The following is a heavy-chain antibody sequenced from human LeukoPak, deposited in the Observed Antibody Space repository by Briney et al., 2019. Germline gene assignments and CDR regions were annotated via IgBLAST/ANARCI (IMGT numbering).Heavy chain of an antibody. CDR1: GFTVSSNY. D-gene: IGHD3-3*01. J-gene: IGHJ3*02. Sequence: GGSLRLSCAASGFTVSSNYMSWVRQAPGKGLEWVSDIYSGGSTYYADSVKGRFTIPRDNSKNPLYLQMNSLRAEDTAVYYCAKDLLLRNGYPNDDFDIWGQGTMVTVSS. V-gene: IGHV3-53*05. CDR2: IYSGGST. CDR3: AKDLLLRNGYPNDDFDI.